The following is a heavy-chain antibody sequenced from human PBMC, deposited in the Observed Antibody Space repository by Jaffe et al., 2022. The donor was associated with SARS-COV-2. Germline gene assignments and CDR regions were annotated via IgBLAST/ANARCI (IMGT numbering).Heavy chain of an antibody. CDR3: ARWGPTVTRYSHGYGLDY. CDR1: GGSISSSSYY. Sequence: QLQLQESGPGLVKPSETLSLTCNVSGGSISSSSYYWGWIRQPPGKGLEWIGSIYYSGSTQHNPSLKSRVTITVDTSKNQFSLKLSSVTAADTAVYYCARWGPTVTRYSHGYGLDYWGQGTLVTVSS. V-gene: IGHV4-39*01. J-gene: IGHJ4*02. CDR2: IYYSGST. D-gene: IGHD5-18*01.